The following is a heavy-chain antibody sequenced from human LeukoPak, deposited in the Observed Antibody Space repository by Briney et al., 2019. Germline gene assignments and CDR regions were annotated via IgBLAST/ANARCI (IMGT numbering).Heavy chain of an antibody. Sequence: GGSLRLSCATSGFTFSNYEMNWVRQAPGKGLEWVSYISSSGSTIYYADSVKGRFTISRDNAKNSLYLQMNSLRAEDTAVYYCARVSRGYSYGFNWFDPWGQGTLVTVSS. CDR1: GFTFSNYE. CDR2: ISSSGSTI. D-gene: IGHD5-18*01. CDR3: ARVSRGYSYGFNWFDP. J-gene: IGHJ5*02. V-gene: IGHV3-48*03.